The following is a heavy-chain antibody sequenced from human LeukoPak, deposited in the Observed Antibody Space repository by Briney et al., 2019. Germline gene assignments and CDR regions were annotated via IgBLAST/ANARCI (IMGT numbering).Heavy chain of an antibody. Sequence: PSETLSLTCTVSGGSISSSSYYWGWIRQPPGKGLEWIGSIYYSGSTYYNPSLKSRVTISVDTSKNQFSLKLSSVTAADTAVYYCARLSATMIVVVIPPDAFDIWGQGTMVTVSS. J-gene: IGHJ3*02. CDR1: GGSISSSSYY. V-gene: IGHV4-39*01. D-gene: IGHD3-22*01. CDR3: ARLSATMIVVVIPPDAFDI. CDR2: IYYSGST.